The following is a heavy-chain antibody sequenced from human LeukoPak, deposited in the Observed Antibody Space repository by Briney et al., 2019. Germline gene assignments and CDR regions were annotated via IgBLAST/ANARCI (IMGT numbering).Heavy chain of an antibody. CDR1: GFTFSSYA. V-gene: IGHV3-23*01. CDR2: ISGSGIST. CDR3: AKDALPADI. Sequence: PGGSLRLSCAASGFTFSSYAMSWVRQAPGKGLEWVSAISGSGISTDSADSVKGRFTISRDNSKNALYLQINSLRAEDTAVYYCAKDALPADIWGQGTMVTVSS. J-gene: IGHJ3*02.